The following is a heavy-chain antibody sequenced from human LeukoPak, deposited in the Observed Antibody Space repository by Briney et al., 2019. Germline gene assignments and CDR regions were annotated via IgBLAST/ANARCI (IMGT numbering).Heavy chain of an antibody. D-gene: IGHD3-10*01. CDR2: INPHSGGT. J-gene: IGHJ4*02. CDR3: ARSWLGSGNYPLDY. V-gene: IGHV1-2*02. Sequence: ASVKVSCKTSGDTFTGYYMHWVRQAPGQGLEWMGWINPHSGGTKFAQKFQGRVTVTTDTSINTAYVELNSLTSDDTAVYYCARSWLGSGNYPLDYWGQGTVITVSS. CDR1: GDTFTGYY.